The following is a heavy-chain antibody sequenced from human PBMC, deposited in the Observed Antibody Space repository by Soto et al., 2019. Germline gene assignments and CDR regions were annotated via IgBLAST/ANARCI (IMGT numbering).Heavy chain of an antibody. J-gene: IGHJ4*02. CDR3: AHNGVKGSLYHFDY. V-gene: IGHV2-5*01. D-gene: IGHD3-3*01. Sequence: SGPTLVNPTQTLTLTCTFSGFSLTTSGVAVDWIRQPPGKALEWLALIYWNDDKRYSPSLKSRLTITKDTSKNQVVLTMTNMDPVDTATYSSAHNGVKGSLYHFDYCGQGNLDTV. CDR1: GFSLTTSGVA. CDR2: IYWNDDK.